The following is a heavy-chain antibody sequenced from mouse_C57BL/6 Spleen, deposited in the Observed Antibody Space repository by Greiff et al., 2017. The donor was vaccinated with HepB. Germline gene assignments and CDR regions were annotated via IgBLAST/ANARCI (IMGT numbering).Heavy chain of an antibody. Sequence: EVQVVESGGGLVKPGGSLKLSCAASGFTFSDYGMHWVRQAPEKGLEWVAYISSGSSTIYYADTVKGRFTISRDNAKNTLFLQMTSLRSEDTAMYYCATTMVTTTGGFMDYWGQGTSVTVSS. CDR2: ISSGSSTI. CDR1: GFTFSDYG. CDR3: ATTMVTTTGGFMDY. V-gene: IGHV5-17*01. J-gene: IGHJ4*01. D-gene: IGHD2-2*01.